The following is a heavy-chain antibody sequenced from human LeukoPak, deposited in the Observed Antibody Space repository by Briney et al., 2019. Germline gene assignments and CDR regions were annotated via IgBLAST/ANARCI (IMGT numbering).Heavy chain of an antibody. CDR1: GGSISSSSYY. Sequence: SETLSLTCTVSGGSISSSSYYWGWIRQPPGKGLEWIGSIYYSGSTYYNPSLKSRVTISVDTSKNQFSLKLSSVTAADTAVYYCARSLDLVVPAAIRPQEDAFDIWGQGTMVTVSS. J-gene: IGHJ3*02. D-gene: IGHD2-2*02. CDR2: IYYSGST. CDR3: ARSLDLVVPAAIRPQEDAFDI. V-gene: IGHV4-39*07.